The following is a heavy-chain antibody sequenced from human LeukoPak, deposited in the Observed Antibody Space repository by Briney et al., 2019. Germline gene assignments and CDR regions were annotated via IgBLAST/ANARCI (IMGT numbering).Heavy chain of an antibody. J-gene: IGHJ5*02. CDR1: GFTFSSYS. V-gene: IGHV3-21*01. Sequence: GGSLRLSCAASGFTFSSYSMNWVRQAPGKGLEWVSSISSSSSYIDYADSVKGRFTISRDNAKNSLYLQMNSLRAEDTAVYYCARDRIPWFDPWGQGTLVTVSS. CDR3: ARDRIPWFDP. CDR2: ISSSSSYI.